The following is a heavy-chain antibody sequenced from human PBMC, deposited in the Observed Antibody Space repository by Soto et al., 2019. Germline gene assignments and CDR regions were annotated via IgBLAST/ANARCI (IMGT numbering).Heavy chain of an antibody. CDR1: GGSISSYY. Sequence: SETLSLTCTVSGGSISSYYWSWIRQPPGKGLEWIGYIYHSGSTNYNPSLKSRVTISVDTSKNQFSLKLNSVTAADTAIYYCARYDSSGYGYFDYWGQGTLVTVSS. CDR3: ARYDSSGYGYFDY. J-gene: IGHJ4*02. CDR2: IYHSGST. V-gene: IGHV4-59*01. D-gene: IGHD3-22*01.